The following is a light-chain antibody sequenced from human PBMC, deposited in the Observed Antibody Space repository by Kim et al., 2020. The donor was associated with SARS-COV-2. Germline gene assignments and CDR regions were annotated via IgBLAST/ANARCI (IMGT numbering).Light chain of an antibody. V-gene: IGKV4-1*01. J-gene: IGKJ2*01. CDR1: QSVLYSSNNQNY. CDR3: QQYYTTPYT. Sequence: RVTINCKSSQSVLYSSNNQNYVAWYQQKPGQPPKLLIYWASTRQYGVPDRFSGSGSGTDFTLAISSLQAEDVAVYYCQQYYTTPYTFGQGTKLEI. CDR2: WAS.